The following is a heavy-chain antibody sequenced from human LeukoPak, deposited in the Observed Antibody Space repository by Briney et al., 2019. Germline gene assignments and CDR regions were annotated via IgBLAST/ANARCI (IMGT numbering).Heavy chain of an antibody. CDR3: ARVLRGAFDI. D-gene: IGHD1-26*01. CDR1: GGSISSGGYY. Sequence: AQSLSLTCTVSGGSISSGGYYWSWLRPHPGTGREWIRYIYYSGSTYYNPSLKSRVTISVDTSKNQFSLKLSSVTAADTAVYYCARVLRGAFDIWGQGTMVTVSS. J-gene: IGHJ3*02. V-gene: IGHV4-31*03. CDR2: IYYSGST.